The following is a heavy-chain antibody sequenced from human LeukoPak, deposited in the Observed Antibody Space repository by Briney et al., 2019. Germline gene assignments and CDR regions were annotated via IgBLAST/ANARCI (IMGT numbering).Heavy chain of an antibody. V-gene: IGHV1-2*02. CDR3: TRKAIWSGYYENAFDI. CDR1: GYTFTGYY. D-gene: IGHD3-3*01. J-gene: IGHJ3*02. Sequence: GASVKVSCKASGYTFTGYYMHWVRQAPGQGLEWMGWINPNSGGTNYAQKFQGRVTMTRDTSISTAYMELSRLRSDDTAVYYCTRKAIWSGYYENAFDIWGQGTMVTVSS. CDR2: INPNSGGT.